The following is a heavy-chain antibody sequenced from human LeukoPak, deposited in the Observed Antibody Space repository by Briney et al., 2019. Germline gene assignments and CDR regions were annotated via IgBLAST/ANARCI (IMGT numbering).Heavy chain of an antibody. CDR1: GFSLSGYW. Sequence: PGGSLRLSCAVSGFSLSGYWMSWVRQAPGKGLEWVANIAKDGGAKHYVDSVKGRFTISRDNARSAVYLQMNSLRAADTAAYYCARDLDYYATDQWGQGTLVTVSS. CDR2: IAKDGGAK. V-gene: IGHV3-7*01. CDR3: ARDLDYYATDQ. J-gene: IGHJ5*02. D-gene: IGHD3/OR15-3a*01.